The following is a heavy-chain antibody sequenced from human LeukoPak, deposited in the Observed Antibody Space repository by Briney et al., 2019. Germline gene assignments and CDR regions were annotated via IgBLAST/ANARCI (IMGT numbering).Heavy chain of an antibody. D-gene: IGHD6-13*01. V-gene: IGHV1-18*01. CDR1: GYTFTSYG. J-gene: IGHJ6*02. CDR3: ARDPAGTGHPYYYYGMDV. Sequence: ASVKVSCKASGYTFTSYGISWVRQAPGQGLEWMGWISAYNGNTNYAQKLQGSVTMTTDTSTSTAYMELRSLRSDDTAVYYCARDPAGTGHPYYYYGMDVWGQGTTVTVSS. CDR2: ISAYNGNT.